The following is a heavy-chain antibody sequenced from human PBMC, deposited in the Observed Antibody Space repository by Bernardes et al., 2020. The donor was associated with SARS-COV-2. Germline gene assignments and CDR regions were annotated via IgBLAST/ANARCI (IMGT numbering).Heavy chain of an antibody. Sequence: GGSLRLSCAASGFTFSSYGMHWVRQAPGKGLEWVAVISYDGSNKYYADSVKGRFTISRDNSKNTLYLQMNSLRAEDTAVYYCAKDLGHCTNGVCYTRWFDPWGQGTLVTVSS. V-gene: IGHV3-30*18. CDR1: GFTFSSYG. CDR2: ISYDGSNK. J-gene: IGHJ5*02. CDR3: AKDLGHCTNGVCYTRWFDP. D-gene: IGHD2-8*01.